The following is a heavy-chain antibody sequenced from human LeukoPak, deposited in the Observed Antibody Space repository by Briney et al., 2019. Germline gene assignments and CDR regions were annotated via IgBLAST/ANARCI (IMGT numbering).Heavy chain of an antibody. CDR3: GRESFGGHCSRTGCFQYTWVDP. CDR1: GASISSLY. D-gene: IGHD2-2*01. CDR2: IHNSGST. Sequence: SETLSLTCTVSGASISSLYWTWIRQPPGKGLEWIGNIHNSGSTNYNPSLKSRVTISVDTAKNQFSLRLNSATAADTAVYYCGRESFGGHCSRTGCFQYTWVDPWGQGSLVTVSS. J-gene: IGHJ5*02. V-gene: IGHV4-59*11.